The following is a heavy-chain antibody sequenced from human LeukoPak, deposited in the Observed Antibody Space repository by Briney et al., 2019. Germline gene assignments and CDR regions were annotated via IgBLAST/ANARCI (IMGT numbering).Heavy chain of an antibody. Sequence: SVKVSCKASGGTFSSYAISWVRQAPGQGLEWMGGIIPIFGTANYAQKFQGRVTITADESTSTAYMELSSLRSEGTAVYYCAAPGIAAAGTRGYFDYWGQGTLVTVYS. CDR2: IIPIFGTA. CDR3: AAPGIAAAGTRGYFDY. V-gene: IGHV1-69*01. D-gene: IGHD6-13*01. CDR1: GGTFSSYA. J-gene: IGHJ4*02.